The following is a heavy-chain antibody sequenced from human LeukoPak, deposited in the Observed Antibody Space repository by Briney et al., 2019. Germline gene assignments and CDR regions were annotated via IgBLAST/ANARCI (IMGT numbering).Heavy chain of an antibody. Sequence: TSETLSLTCTVSDGSISSGGYYWSWIRQHPGKGLEWIGYIYYSGSTYYNPSLKSRVTISVDTSKNQFSLKLSSVTAADTAVYYCARVRDCSGGSCSDNFDYWGQGTLVTVSS. CDR1: DGSISSGGYY. CDR3: ARVRDCSGGSCSDNFDY. CDR2: IYYSGST. V-gene: IGHV4-31*03. J-gene: IGHJ4*02. D-gene: IGHD2-15*01.